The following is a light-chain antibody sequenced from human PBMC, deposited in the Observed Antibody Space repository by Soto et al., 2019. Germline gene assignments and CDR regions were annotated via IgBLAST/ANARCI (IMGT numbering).Light chain of an antibody. Sequence: EIVMTQSPATLSVSPGERATLSCRASQSVSSNLAWYPQKPGQAPRLLIYGASTRATGIPARFSGSGSGTEFTLTISRLQSGDFSVYFRQQDNKWPPLTFGQGTKVEIE. CDR2: GAS. CDR3: QQDNKWPPLT. J-gene: IGKJ1*01. CDR1: QSVSSN. V-gene: IGKV3-15*01.